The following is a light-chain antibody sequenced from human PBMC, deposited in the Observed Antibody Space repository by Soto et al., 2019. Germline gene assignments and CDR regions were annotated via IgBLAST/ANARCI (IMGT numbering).Light chain of an antibody. CDR3: QQYHNWPIT. V-gene: IGKV3-15*01. CDR1: QSVGTY. CDR2: DAS. J-gene: IGKJ5*01. Sequence: EIVLTQSPATLSLSPGERATLSCRASQSVGTYLAWYQQKPGQAPRILMYDASTRATGISARLSGSGSGTEFTLTISSLQSEDFAVYYCQQYHNWPITFGQGTRLEI.